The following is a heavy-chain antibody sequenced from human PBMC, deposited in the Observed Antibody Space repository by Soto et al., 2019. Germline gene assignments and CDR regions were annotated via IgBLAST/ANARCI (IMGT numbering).Heavy chain of an antibody. Sequence: GSGPTLVNPTQTLTLTCTFSGFSLSTSAVGVGWIRQPPGKALEWLALIYWDDDTRYTPSLESRLTITKDTSKKEVVLTMANMDPADTATYFCTHSLWDYKTSRYFFDYWGQGVLVTVSS. CDR3: THSLWDYKTSRYFFDY. CDR2: IYWDDDT. J-gene: IGHJ4*02. D-gene: IGHD1-26*01. V-gene: IGHV2-5*02. CDR1: GFSLSTSAVG.